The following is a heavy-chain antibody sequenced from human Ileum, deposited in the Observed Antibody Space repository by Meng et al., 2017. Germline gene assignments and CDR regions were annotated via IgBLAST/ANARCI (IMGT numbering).Heavy chain of an antibody. D-gene: IGHD5-12*01. Sequence: ETLSLTCAVSGFTFSSYAMSWVRQAPGKGLEWVSGINSGCSATYYADSVKGRFTISSDNSKNTLYMQMNSLRVEDTAVYYCANGYSPDYWGQGRLVTVSS. V-gene: IGHV3-23*01. CDR1: GFTFSSYA. CDR3: ANGYSPDY. J-gene: IGHJ4*02. CDR2: INSGCSAT.